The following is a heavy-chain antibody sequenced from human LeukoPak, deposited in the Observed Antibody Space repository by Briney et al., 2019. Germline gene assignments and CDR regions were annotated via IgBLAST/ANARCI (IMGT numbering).Heavy chain of an antibody. V-gene: IGHV3-30*02. CDR1: GFTFSSYG. J-gene: IGHJ6*02. CDR2: IRYDGSNK. Sequence: GGSLRLSCAASGFTFSSYGMHWVRQAPGKGLEWVAFIRYDGSNKYYADSVKGRFTISRDNSKNTLYLQMNGLRAEDTAVYYCARDSVTTEGYYYYGMDVWGQGTTVTVSS. CDR3: ARDSVTTEGYYYYGMDV. D-gene: IGHD4-17*01.